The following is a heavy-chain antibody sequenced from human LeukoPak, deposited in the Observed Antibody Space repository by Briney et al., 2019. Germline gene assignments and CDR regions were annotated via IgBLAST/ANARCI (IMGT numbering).Heavy chain of an antibody. V-gene: IGHV3-53*01. CDR1: GFTVSSIY. CDR3: ARCRGDCPIDY. J-gene: IGHJ4*02. Sequence: GGSLRLSCAASGFTVSSIYMSWIRKAPGKGLEWVSLIYTGGTTYYADSVKGRFTISRDNSKNTVYLQMNSLRAGDTAVYYCARCRGDCPIDYWGQGTLVTVSS. CDR2: IYTGGTT. D-gene: IGHD2-21*02.